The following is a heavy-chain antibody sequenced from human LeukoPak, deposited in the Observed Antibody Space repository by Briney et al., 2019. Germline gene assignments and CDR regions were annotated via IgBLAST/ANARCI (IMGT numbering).Heavy chain of an antibody. CDR2: INSAGSTT. Sequence: GSLRLSCAASGFTFSIYAMSWVRQAPGKGLVWVSRINSAGSTTVYADSVKGRFTISRDNAKNMLYLQTNSLRAEDTAMYYCLMYTNGWNWGQGTLVTVSS. CDR1: GFTFSIYA. J-gene: IGHJ4*02. D-gene: IGHD6-19*01. V-gene: IGHV3-74*01. CDR3: LMYTNGWN.